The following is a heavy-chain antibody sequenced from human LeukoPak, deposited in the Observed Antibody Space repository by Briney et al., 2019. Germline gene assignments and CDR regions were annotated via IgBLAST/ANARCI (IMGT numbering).Heavy chain of an antibody. CDR1: GGTFSSYA. J-gene: IGHJ5*02. V-gene: IGHV1-69*05. Sequence: SVKVSCKASGGTFSSYAISWVRQAPGQGLEWMGGIIPIFGTANCAQKFQGRVTITTDESTSTAYMELSSLRSEDTAVYYCARAFGTSVVVPAARWFDPWGQGTLVTVSS. CDR2: IIPIFGTA. CDR3: ARAFGTSVVVPAARWFDP. D-gene: IGHD2-2*01.